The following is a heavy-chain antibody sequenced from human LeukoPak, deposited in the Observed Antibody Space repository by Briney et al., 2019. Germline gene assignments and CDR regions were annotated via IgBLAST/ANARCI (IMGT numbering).Heavy chain of an antibody. D-gene: IGHD3-10*01. V-gene: IGHV3-48*04. Sequence: GGSLRLSCTASGFTFSTYNMNWVRQAPGKGLEWVSYISGSSSTIYYADSVRGRFTISRDNAKNSLYLQMNSLRVEDTAVYYRARGGTMIRVPLGVWGQGTTVTVSS. CDR1: GFTFSTYN. CDR3: ARGGTMIRVPLGV. CDR2: ISGSSSTI. J-gene: IGHJ6*02.